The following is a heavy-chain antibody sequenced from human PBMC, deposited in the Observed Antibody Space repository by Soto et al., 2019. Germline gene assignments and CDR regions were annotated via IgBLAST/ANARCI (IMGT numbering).Heavy chain of an antibody. J-gene: IGHJ6*03. D-gene: IGHD3-10*01. V-gene: IGHV1-69*02. Sequence: ASVKVSCKASGGTFSSYTISWVRQAPGQGLEWMGRIIPILGIANYAQKFQGRVTITADKSTSTAYKELSSLRSEDTAEYYCRSFYFFSGSYYIGTDYYYYYMDVWGKGTTVTVSS. CDR2: IIPILGIA. CDR1: GGTFSSYT. CDR3: RSFYFFSGSYYIGTDYYYYYMDV.